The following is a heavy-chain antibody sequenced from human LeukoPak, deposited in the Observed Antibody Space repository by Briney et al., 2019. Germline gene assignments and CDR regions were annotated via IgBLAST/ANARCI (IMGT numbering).Heavy chain of an antibody. CDR3: ARDYYDSSGYYYAGGVFDY. J-gene: IGHJ4*02. V-gene: IGHV3-30-3*01. CDR2: ISYDGSNK. CDR1: GFTFSSYA. D-gene: IGHD3-22*01. Sequence: QSGRSLRLSCAASGFTFSSYAMHWVRQAPGKGLEWVAVISYDGSNKYYADSVKGRFTISRDNSKNTLYLQMNSLRAEDTAVYYCARDYYDSSGYYYAGGVFDYWGQGTLVTVCS.